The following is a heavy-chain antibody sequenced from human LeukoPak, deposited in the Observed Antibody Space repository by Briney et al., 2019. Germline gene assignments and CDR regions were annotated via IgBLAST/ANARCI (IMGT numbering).Heavy chain of an antibody. V-gene: IGHV4-39*07. D-gene: IGHD3-9*01. CDR2: IYYSGST. J-gene: IGHJ6*03. CDR3: ARIMGNYDILTGHYYYYYYMDV. CDR1: GGSISSSSYY. Sequence: PSETLSLTCTVSGGSISSSSYYWGWIRQPPGTGLEWIGSIYYSGSTYYNPSLKSRVTISVDTSKNQFSLKLSSVTAADTAVYYCARIMGNYDILTGHYYYYYYMDVWGKGTTVTVSS.